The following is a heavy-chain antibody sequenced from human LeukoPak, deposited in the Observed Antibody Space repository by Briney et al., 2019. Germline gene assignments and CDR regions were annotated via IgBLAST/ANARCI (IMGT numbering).Heavy chain of an antibody. J-gene: IGHJ3*02. CDR3: TTDRYDSSGLAAFDI. D-gene: IGHD3-22*01. Sequence: GGSLRLSCTASGFTFGDYAMSWFRQAPGKGLEWVGFIRSKAYGEATEYAASVKGRFTISRDDSKSIAYLQMNSLKTEDTAVYYCTTDRYDSSGLAAFDIWGQGTMVTVSS. V-gene: IGHV3-49*03. CDR1: GFTFGDYA. CDR2: IRSKAYGEAT.